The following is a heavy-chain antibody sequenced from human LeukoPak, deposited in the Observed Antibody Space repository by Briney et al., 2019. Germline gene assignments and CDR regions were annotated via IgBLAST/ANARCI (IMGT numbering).Heavy chain of an antibody. D-gene: IGHD3-9*01. CDR1: GFTFSSYA. V-gene: IGHV3-23*01. J-gene: IGHJ4*02. Sequence: GGSLGLSCAASGFTFSSYAMSWVRQSPGKGLEWVSVISGGGGSTYYADSVKGRFTISRDNSKNTLYLQMNSLRADDTAVYYCAKFYDISTGYSDYWGQGTLVTVSS. CDR2: ISGGGGST. CDR3: AKFYDISTGYSDY.